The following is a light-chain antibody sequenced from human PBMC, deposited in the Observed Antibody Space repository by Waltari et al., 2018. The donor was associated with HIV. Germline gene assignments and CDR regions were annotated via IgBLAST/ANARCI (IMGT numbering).Light chain of an antibody. CDR2: DDS. CDR1: NIGTKS. CDR3: QVWDSSSDHPQVV. Sequence: SYVLTQPPSLSVATGQTARLPCAGNNIGTKSVHWYQQKPGQAPVLGVYDDSDRPSGIPERFSGSNSGNTATLTITRVDAGDEADYYCQVWDSSSDHPQVVFGGETKLTVL. J-gene: IGLJ2*01. V-gene: IGLV3-21*02.